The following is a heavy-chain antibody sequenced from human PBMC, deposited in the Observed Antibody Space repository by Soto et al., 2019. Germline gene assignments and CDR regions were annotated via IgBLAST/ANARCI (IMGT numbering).Heavy chain of an antibody. D-gene: IGHD6-13*01. CDR1: GYTSTSYA. J-gene: IGHJ5*02. Sequence: GASVKVSCKASGYTSTSYAMHWVRQAPGQRLEWMGWINAGNGNTKYSQKFQGRVTITRDTSASTAYMELSSLRSEDTAVYDCARDRQQLNWLDPWGQGTLVTFSS. V-gene: IGHV1-3*01. CDR3: ARDRQQLNWLDP. CDR2: INAGNGNT.